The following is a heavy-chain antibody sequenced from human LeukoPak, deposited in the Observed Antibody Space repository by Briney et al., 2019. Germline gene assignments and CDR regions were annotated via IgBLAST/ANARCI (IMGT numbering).Heavy chain of an antibody. CDR1: GYTFISYA. J-gene: IGHJ3*02. Sequence: ASVKVSCKASGYTFISYAMNWVRQAPGQGLEWMGRININSGGTNYAQTFQGRVTMTRDTSISTAYMELSRLRSDDTAVYYCAVIGELFDIWGQGTMVTVSS. V-gene: IGHV1-2*06. CDR3: AVIGELFDI. CDR2: ININSGGT. D-gene: IGHD3-10*01.